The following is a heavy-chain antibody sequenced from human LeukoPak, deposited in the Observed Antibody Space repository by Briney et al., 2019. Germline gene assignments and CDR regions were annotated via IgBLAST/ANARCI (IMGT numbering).Heavy chain of an antibody. CDR2: INPNSGGT. J-gene: IGHJ6*03. D-gene: IGHD3-10*01. V-gene: IGHV1-2*02. CDR1: GYTFTGYY. Sequence: ASVKVSCKASGYTFTGYYMHWVRQAPGQGLEWMGWINPNSGGTNYAQKFQGRVTMTRDTSIRTAYMELSRLRSDDTAVYYCARTTYYYGSGSPLISYYYYMDVWGKGTTVTISS. CDR3: ARTTYYYGSGSPLISYYYYMDV.